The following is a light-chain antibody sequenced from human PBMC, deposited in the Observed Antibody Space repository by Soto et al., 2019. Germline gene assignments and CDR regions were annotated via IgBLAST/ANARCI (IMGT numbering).Light chain of an antibody. CDR1: QGISSY. Sequence: AIRMTQSPSSLSASTGDRVTITCRASQGISSYLAWYQQKPGKAPKLLIYAASTLQSGVPSRFSGSGSGTDFTLTISCLQSEDFATYYCQQYNSYSPVFGQGTKVDIK. CDR3: QQYNSYSPV. CDR2: AAS. V-gene: IGKV1-8*01. J-gene: IGKJ1*01.